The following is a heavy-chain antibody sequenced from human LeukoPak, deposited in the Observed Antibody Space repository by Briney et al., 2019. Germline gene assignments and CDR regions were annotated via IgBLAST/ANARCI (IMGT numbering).Heavy chain of an antibody. Sequence: PSETLSLTCTVSGGSISSSLNYWGWIRQPPGKGLEWIGSIYYSGSTYYNPSLKSRVTISVDTSKNQFSLSLSSVTAADTAVYYCARPYYYGSGSFRGMDVWGQGTTVTVSS. D-gene: IGHD3-10*01. CDR3: ARPYYYGSGSFRGMDV. CDR2: IYYSGST. J-gene: IGHJ6*02. V-gene: IGHV4-39*01. CDR1: GGSISSSLNY.